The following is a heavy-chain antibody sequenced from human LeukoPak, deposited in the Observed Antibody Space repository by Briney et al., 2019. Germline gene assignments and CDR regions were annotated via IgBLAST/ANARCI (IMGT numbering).Heavy chain of an antibody. V-gene: IGHV3-53*05. J-gene: IGHJ6*02. CDR2: VYAGGST. D-gene: IGHD3-10*01. Sequence: GGSLRLSCAASGFTVSSNYLKWVRQAPGKGLEWVSLVYAGGSTYYADSVKGRFTISRDKSKNTLYLQMISLRAEDSAVYYCARDRYYGAGSYGSYYGMDVWGQGTTVTVSS. CDR1: GFTVSSNY. CDR3: ARDRYYGAGSYGSYYGMDV.